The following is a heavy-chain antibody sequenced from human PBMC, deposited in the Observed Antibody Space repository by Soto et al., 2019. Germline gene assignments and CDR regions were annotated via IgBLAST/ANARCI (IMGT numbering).Heavy chain of an antibody. D-gene: IGHD2-15*01. J-gene: IGHJ5*02. CDR2: IIPILGIA. CDR1: GGTFSSYT. Sequence: QVQLVQSGAEVKKPGSSVKVSCKASGGTFSSYTISWVRQAPGQGLEWMGRIIPILGIANYAQKFQGRVTSTADKSTSTAYMELSSLRSEDTAVYYCARAGVGYCSGGSCYGWFDPWGQGTLVTVSS. V-gene: IGHV1-69*02. CDR3: ARAGVGYCSGGSCYGWFDP.